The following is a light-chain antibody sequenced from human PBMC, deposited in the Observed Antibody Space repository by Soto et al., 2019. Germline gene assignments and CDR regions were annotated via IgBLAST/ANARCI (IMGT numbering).Light chain of an antibody. CDR1: QGISSY. J-gene: IGKJ1*01. CDR2: AAS. CDR3: QQYYSYPRT. V-gene: IGKV1-8*01. Sequence: AIRMPQSPSSLSASTGDRVTITCRASQGISSYLAWYQQKPGKAPKLLIYAASTLQSGVPSRFSGSGSGTDFTLTISCLQSEDFATYYCQQYYSYPRTFDQGTKVEIK.